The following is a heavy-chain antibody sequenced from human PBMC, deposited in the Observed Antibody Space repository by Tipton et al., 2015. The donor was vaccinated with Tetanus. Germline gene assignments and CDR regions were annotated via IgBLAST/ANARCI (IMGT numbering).Heavy chain of an antibody. J-gene: IGHJ3*02. CDR3: ARVLRYSTRGGWDDAFDI. CDR1: GGSLRSGDHY. D-gene: IGHD2-8*02. CDR2: VFHSGST. Sequence: LRLSCSVSGGSLRSGDHYWSWIRQPPGKGLEWIGYVFHSGSTKYNPSLKSRVFMSMDTSKNQFSLELSSVTVADTAVYFCARVLRYSTRGGWDDAFDIWGQGTMVTVSS. V-gene: IGHV4-61*08.